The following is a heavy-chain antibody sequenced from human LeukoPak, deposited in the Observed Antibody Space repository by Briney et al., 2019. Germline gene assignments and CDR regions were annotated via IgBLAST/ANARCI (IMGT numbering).Heavy chain of an antibody. D-gene: IGHD6-13*01. J-gene: IGHJ4*02. CDR1: GFTFSSYW. CDR2: IKQDGSEK. CDR3: AKEIGAAAGRGFDY. V-gene: IGHV3-7*01. Sequence: PGGSLRLSCAASGFTFSSYWMSWVRQAPGKGLEWVANIKQDGSEKYYADSVKGRFTISRDNSKNTLYLQMNSLRPDDTSLYYCAKEIGAAAGRGFDYWGQGTLVTVSS.